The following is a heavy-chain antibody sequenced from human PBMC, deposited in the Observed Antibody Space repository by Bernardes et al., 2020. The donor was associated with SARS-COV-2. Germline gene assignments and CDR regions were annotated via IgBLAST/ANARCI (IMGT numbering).Heavy chain of an antibody. CDR3: ARVVPYTTSSYYFDY. Sequence: SETLSLTCTVSGGSISSYYWSWIRQPPGKGLEWIGYIYYSGSTNYNPSLKSRVTISVDTSKNQFSLKLSSVTAADTAVYYCARVVPYTTSSYYFDYWGQGTLVTVSS. CDR1: GGSISSYY. D-gene: IGHD6-6*01. CDR2: IYYSGST. J-gene: IGHJ4*02. V-gene: IGHV4-59*12.